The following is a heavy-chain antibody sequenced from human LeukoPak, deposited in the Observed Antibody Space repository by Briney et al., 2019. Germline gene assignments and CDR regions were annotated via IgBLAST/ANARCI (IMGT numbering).Heavy chain of an antibody. V-gene: IGHV4-34*01. Sequence: SETLSLTCAVYGGSFSGYYWSWIRQPPGKGLEWIGEINHSGSTNYNPSLKSRVTISVDTSKNQFSLKLSPVTAADTAVYYCASYCGGDCYSSYFDYWGQGTLVTVSS. J-gene: IGHJ4*02. CDR2: INHSGST. D-gene: IGHD2-21*02. CDR1: GGSFSGYY. CDR3: ASYCGGDCYSSYFDY.